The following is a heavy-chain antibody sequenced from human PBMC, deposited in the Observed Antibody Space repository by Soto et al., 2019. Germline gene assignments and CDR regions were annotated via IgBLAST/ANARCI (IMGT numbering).Heavy chain of an antibody. J-gene: IGHJ4*02. CDR1: GGTFSSYA. Sequence: SVKVSCKASGGTFSSYAISWVRQAPGQGLEWMGGIIPIFGTANYAQKFQGRVTITADESTSTAYMELSSLRSEDTAVYYCARLYYYGSGSYYNPFDYWGQGTLVTVSS. D-gene: IGHD3-10*01. V-gene: IGHV1-69*13. CDR2: IIPIFGTA. CDR3: ARLYYYGSGSYYNPFDY.